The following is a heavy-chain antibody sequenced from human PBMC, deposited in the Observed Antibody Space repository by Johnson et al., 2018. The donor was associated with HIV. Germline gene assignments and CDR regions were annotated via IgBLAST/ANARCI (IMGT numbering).Heavy chain of an antibody. CDR1: GFTFSSYA. CDR2: ISWNSGSI. J-gene: IGHJ3*02. Sequence: VQLVESGGGVVQPGRSLRLSCAASGFTFSSYAMHWVRQAPGKGLEWVSGISWNSGSIGYADSVKGRFTISRDNAKNSLYLQMNSLRAEDTAVYYCALEAVRSTDAFDIWGQGTMVTVSS. V-gene: IGHV3-9*01. D-gene: IGHD3-10*01. CDR3: ALEAVRSTDAFDI.